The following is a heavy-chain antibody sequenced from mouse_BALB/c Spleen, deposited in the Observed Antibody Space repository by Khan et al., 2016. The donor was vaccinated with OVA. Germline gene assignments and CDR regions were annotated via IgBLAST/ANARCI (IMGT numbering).Heavy chain of an antibody. J-gene: IGHJ2*01. V-gene: IGHV1-20*02. CDR2: INPHIGET. D-gene: IGHD1-1*01. Sequence: VQLQQSGPELVKPGASVKISCKASGYSFTGYFMNWVMQSHGKSLEWIGRINPHIGETFYNQKFRDKATLTVDESSSTAHMELRSLASEDSAVYYCARPYGSDFDYWGQGTTLTVSS. CDR1: GYSFTGYF. CDR3: ARPYGSDFDY.